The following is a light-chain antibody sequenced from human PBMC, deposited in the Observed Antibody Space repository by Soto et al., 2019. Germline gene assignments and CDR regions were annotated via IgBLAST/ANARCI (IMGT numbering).Light chain of an antibody. V-gene: IGLV2-14*01. CDR2: EVS. Sequence: QPVLTQPASVSGSPGQSITVSCTGTSRDVGGYNYVSWYQQHPGKAPKLMIYEVSNRPSGVSDRFSGSKSDNTASLTISGLQAEDEADYYCSSYTSISTLVFGGGTKVTVL. CDR3: SSYTSISTLV. J-gene: IGLJ2*01. CDR1: SRDVGGYNY.